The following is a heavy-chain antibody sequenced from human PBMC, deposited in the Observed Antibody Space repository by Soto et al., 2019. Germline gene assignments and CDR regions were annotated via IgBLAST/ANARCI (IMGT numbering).Heavy chain of an antibody. D-gene: IGHD3-10*01. CDR1: GFTITDYY. Sequence: PGGSLRLSCGASGFTITDYYMSWIRQAPGKGLEWVSHISSVGTTTYYADSVKGRFSISMDNAKNSLYLQMNSLRAEDTAVYYCARDQEGSGSHWLGYNYYAMDVWGQGTTVTDS. CDR2: ISSVGTTT. V-gene: IGHV3-11*01. J-gene: IGHJ6*02. CDR3: ARDQEGSGSHWLGYNYYAMDV.